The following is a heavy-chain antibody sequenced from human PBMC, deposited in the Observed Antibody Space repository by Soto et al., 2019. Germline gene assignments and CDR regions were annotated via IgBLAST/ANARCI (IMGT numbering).Heavy chain of an antibody. Sequence: ASVKVSGKASGYTFTSYGISWVRQAPVQGLEWMGWISAYTGNTNYAQKLQGRVTMTTDTSTSTAYMELSSLRSDDKAVYYWAREYYDCVWGSYRPLDYWGEGTLVTVSS. CDR3: AREYYDCVWGSYRPLDY. V-gene: IGHV1-18*01. CDR1: GYTFTSYG. D-gene: IGHD3-16*02. CDR2: ISAYTGNT. J-gene: IGHJ4*02.